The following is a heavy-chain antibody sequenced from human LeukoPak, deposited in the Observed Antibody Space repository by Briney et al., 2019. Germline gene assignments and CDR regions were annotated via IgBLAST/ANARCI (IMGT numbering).Heavy chain of an antibody. CDR1: GGSISSSSYY. CDR3: ARLAGNIVATIDYYFDY. D-gene: IGHD5-12*01. V-gene: IGHV4-39*01. Sequence: SETLSLTCTDSGGSISSSSYYWGWIRQPPGKGLEWIGSIYYSGSTYYNPSLKSRVTISVDTSKNQFSLQLSSVTAADTAVYYCARLAGNIVATIDYYFDYWGQGTLVTVSS. J-gene: IGHJ4*02. CDR2: IYYSGST.